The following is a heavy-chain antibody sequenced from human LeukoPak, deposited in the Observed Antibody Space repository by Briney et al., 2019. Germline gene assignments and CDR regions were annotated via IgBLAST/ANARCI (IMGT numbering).Heavy chain of an antibody. J-gene: IGHJ3*02. CDR2: ISSSSSYI. CDR1: GFTFSSYS. CDR3: ARDQSGRGCSGYEHPEDAFDI. Sequence: GGSLRLSCAASGFTFSSYSMNWVRQAPGKGLEWVSSISSSSSYIYYADSVKGRFTISRDNAKNSLYLQMNSLRAEDTAVYYCARDQSGRGCSGYEHPEDAFDIWGQGTMVTVSS. D-gene: IGHD5-12*01. V-gene: IGHV3-21*01.